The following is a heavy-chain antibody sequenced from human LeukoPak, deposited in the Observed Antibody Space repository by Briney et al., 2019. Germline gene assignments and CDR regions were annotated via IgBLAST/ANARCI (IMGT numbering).Heavy chain of an antibody. CDR1: GGSFSGYY. V-gene: IGHV4-34*01. CDR3: ARGGYCSGGSCYSGSWLDY. J-gene: IGHJ4*02. Sequence: PSETLSLTCAVYGGSFSGYYWSWIRQPPGKGLEWIGEINHSGSTNYNPPLKSRVTISVDTPKNQFSLKLSSVTAADTAVYYCARGGYCSGGSCYSGSWLDYWGQGTLVTVSS. D-gene: IGHD2-15*01. CDR2: INHSGST.